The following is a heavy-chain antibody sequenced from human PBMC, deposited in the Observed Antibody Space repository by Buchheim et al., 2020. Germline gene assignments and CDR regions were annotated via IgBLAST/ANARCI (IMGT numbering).Heavy chain of an antibody. CDR1: GFTFSSHW. CDR3: ARLRYYDFWSGYYPEDYYYGMDV. D-gene: IGHD3-3*01. V-gene: IGHV3-7*01. J-gene: IGHJ6*02. Sequence: EMQLVESGGGLVQPGGSLRLSCAASGFTFSSHWMNWVRQIPGKGLEWVANIKQDGSAKYYLDSVKGRFTVSRDNAKNSLYLQMDSLRVEDTAVYYCARLRYYDFWSGYYPEDYYYGMDVWGQGTT. CDR2: IKQDGSAK.